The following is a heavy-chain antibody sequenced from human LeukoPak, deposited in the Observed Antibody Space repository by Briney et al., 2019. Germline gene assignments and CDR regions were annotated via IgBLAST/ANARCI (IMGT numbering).Heavy chain of an antibody. CDR3: AREVGTTVGYNGMDV. J-gene: IGHJ6*04. Sequence: ASVKVSCKASGGTFSSYAISWARQAPGQGLEWMGGIIPIFGTANYAQKFRGRVTITADKSTSTAYMELSSLRSEDTAVYYCAREVGTTVGYNGMDVWGKGTTVTVSS. V-gene: IGHV1-69*06. D-gene: IGHD1-1*01. CDR1: GGTFSSYA. CDR2: IIPIFGTA.